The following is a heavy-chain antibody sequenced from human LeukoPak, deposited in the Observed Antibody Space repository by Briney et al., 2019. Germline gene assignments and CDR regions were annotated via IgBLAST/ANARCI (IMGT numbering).Heavy chain of an antibody. CDR3: ARPYYDFWSGYYMDV. CDR2: IYYSGST. Sequence: PSETLSLTCTVSGGSISSSSYYWGWIRQPLGKGLEWIGSIYYSGSTYYSPSLKSRVTISVDTSKNQFSLKLSSVTAADTAVYYCARPYYDFWSGYYMDVWGKGTTVTVSS. CDR1: GGSISSSSYY. J-gene: IGHJ6*03. D-gene: IGHD3-3*01. V-gene: IGHV4-39*01.